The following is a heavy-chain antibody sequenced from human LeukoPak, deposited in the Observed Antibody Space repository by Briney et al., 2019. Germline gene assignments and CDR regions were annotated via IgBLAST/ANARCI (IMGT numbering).Heavy chain of an antibody. CDR2: IYYSGST. D-gene: IGHD4-17*01. CDR1: GCSLSSSSYY. Sequence: PSETLSLTCTVSGCSLSSSSYYWVWIRQPPGKGLEWIGSIYYSGSTYYNPPLKSRVTISVDTSKNQFSLKLSSVTAADTAVYYCARFPAVTTEYFDYCGQGTLVTVSS. CDR3: ARFPAVTTEYFDY. V-gene: IGHV4-39*01. J-gene: IGHJ4*02.